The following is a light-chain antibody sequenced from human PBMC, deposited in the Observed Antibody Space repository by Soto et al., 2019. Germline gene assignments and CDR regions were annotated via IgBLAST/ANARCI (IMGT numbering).Light chain of an antibody. J-gene: IGKJ3*01. CDR2: DAS. CDR1: QSVSSY. CDR3: QQGSNWLFT. Sequence: EIGLTQSPATLSLSPGERATLSCRASQSVSSYLAWYQQKPGQAPRLLIYDASNRATGIPARFSGSGSGTHFPLTISSLEPEDFAVYYCQQGSNWLFTFGPGTKVDIK. V-gene: IGKV3-11*01.